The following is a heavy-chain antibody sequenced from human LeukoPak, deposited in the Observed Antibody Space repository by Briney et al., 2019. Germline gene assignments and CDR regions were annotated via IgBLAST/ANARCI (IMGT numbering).Heavy chain of an antibody. Sequence: ASVKVSCKASGFTFTAYHMHWVRQAPGQGLEWMGWINPNSGGTNYAQKFQGRVTTTRDTSISTAYMELSGLRSDDTAVYYCARGPHWDPHFDYWGQGTLVTASS. J-gene: IGHJ4*02. CDR1: GFTFTAYH. CDR2: INPNSGGT. V-gene: IGHV1-2*02. D-gene: IGHD7-27*01. CDR3: ARGPHWDPHFDY.